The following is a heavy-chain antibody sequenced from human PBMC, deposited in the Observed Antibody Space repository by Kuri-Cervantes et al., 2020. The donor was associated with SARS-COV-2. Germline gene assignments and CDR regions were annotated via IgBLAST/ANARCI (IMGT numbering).Heavy chain of an antibody. CDR1: ETTFPNYD. Sequence: ASVKVSCKTPETTFPNYDTNWVRQATGQGLEWMGGFDPEDGETIYAQKFQGRVTMTEDTSTDTAYMELSSLRSEDTAVYYCATAKGGSYISAFDIWGQGTMVTVSS. D-gene: IGHD1-26*01. CDR2: FDPEDGET. CDR3: ATAKGGSYISAFDI. J-gene: IGHJ3*02. V-gene: IGHV1-24*01.